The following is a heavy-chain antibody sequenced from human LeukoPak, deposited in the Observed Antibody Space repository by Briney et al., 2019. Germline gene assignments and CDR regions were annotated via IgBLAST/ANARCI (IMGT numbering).Heavy chain of an antibody. Sequence: GESLKISCTGSGYNFTNYWIGWVRQMPGKGLEWMGIIYPGDPDTRYSPSFQGQVTISADKSISTAYLQWSSLKASDTAMYYCARPPGYCSGGSCYKGFDYWGQGTLVTVSS. CDR1: GYNFTNYW. J-gene: IGHJ4*02. CDR2: IYPGDPDT. CDR3: ARPPGYCSGGSCYKGFDY. V-gene: IGHV5-51*01. D-gene: IGHD2-15*01.